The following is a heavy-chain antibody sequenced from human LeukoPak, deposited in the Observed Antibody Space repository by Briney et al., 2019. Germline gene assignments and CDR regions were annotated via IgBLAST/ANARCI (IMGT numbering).Heavy chain of an antibody. Sequence: PSETLSLTCAVYDGSFSGFYWSWISQPPGKGLEWIGEIIHSGSTNYHPSLKSRVTISLDRSEKQVSLKLTSVTDADTAVYYCARGRVVGPTLAGSLGSYSYYFYAMDVWGQGTTVTVSS. CDR1: DGSFSGFY. J-gene: IGHJ6*02. V-gene: IGHV4-34*01. CDR3: ARGRVVGPTLAGSLGSYSYYFYAMDV. D-gene: IGHD6-19*01. CDR2: IIHSGST.